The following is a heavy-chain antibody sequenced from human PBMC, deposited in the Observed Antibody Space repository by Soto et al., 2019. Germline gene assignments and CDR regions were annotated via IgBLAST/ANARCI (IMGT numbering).Heavy chain of an antibody. CDR2: IIPIFGTA. Sequence: ASVRVSCKASGCTFSSYAISWVRQAAGQGREWMGGIIPIFGTANYAQKFQGRVTITADESTSTAYMELSSLRSEDTAVYYCARTYWGFVPAAIDGSYYSYGMDVWGQGTTVTVSS. CDR1: GCTFSSYA. D-gene: IGHD2-2*02. V-gene: IGHV1-69*13. J-gene: IGHJ6*02. CDR3: ARTYWGFVPAAIDGSYYSYGMDV.